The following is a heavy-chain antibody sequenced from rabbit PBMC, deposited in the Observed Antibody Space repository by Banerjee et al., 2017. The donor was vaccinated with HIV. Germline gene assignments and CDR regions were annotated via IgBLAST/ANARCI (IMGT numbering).Heavy chain of an antibody. D-gene: IGHD6-1*01. Sequence: QSLEESGGDLVKPGASLTLTCTASGFSFSSSYYMCWVRQAPGKGLEWIGCIETGSGSTDYASWAKGRFTISKTSSTTVTLQMTSLTAADTATYFCARDDPNVNGYHYNLWGPGTLVTVS. V-gene: IGHV1S40*01. J-gene: IGHJ4*01. CDR2: IETGSGST. CDR3: ARDDPNVNGYHYNL. CDR1: GFSFSSSYY.